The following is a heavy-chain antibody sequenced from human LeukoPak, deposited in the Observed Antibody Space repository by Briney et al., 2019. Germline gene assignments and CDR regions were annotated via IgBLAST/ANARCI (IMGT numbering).Heavy chain of an antibody. V-gene: IGHV1-2*02. CDR3: ARDEYCSNGVCYGPFDY. D-gene: IGHD2-8*01. J-gene: IGHJ4*02. CDR1: GCTFTGYY. CDR2: INPNSGGT. Sequence: AAVRVSCKASGCTFTGYYMHWVRQSPGQGLEWMGWINPNSGGTNYAQKFQGRVTMTRDTSISTAYMELSRLRSDDTAVYYCARDEYCSNGVCYGPFDYWGQGTLVTVSS.